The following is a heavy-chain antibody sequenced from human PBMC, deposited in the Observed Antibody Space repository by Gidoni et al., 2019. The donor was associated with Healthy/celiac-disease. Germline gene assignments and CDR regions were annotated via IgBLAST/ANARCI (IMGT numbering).Heavy chain of an antibody. CDR3: ARDASVTMDFVAFDI. J-gene: IGHJ3*02. D-gene: IGHD2-2*03. Sequence: EVQLVESGGGLVQPGGSLRLSCAASGFTFSSYSMNWVRQAPGKGLEWVSYISSSSSTIYYADSVKGRFTISRDNAKNSLYLQMNSLRDEDTAVYYCARDASVTMDFVAFDIWGQGTMVTVSS. CDR2: ISSSSSTI. CDR1: GFTFSSYS. V-gene: IGHV3-48*02.